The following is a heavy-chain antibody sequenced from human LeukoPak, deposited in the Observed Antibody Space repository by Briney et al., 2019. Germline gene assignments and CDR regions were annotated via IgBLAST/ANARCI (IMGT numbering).Heavy chain of an antibody. D-gene: IGHD4-23*01. CDR3: ARRWDYFDY. CDR1: GFTFSSYS. CDR2: IKQDGSEK. V-gene: IGHV3-7*03. Sequence: GGSLRLSCAASGFTFSSYSMNWVRQAPGKGLEWVANIKQDGSEKYYVDSVKGRFTISRDNAKNSLYLQMNSLRAEDTAVYYCARRWDYFDYWGQGTLVTVSS. J-gene: IGHJ4*02.